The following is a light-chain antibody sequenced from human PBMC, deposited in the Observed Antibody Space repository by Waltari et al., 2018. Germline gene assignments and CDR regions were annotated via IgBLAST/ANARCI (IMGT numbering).Light chain of an antibody. CDR1: QPVSTY. Sequence: IVLTQSPATLSFSPGERATLSCRASQPVSTYLAWFQQKPGQAPRLLIYDASNRAPGIPARFSGSGSGTDFSLTISSLEPEDFAVYYCHQRSLWPWTFDQGTKVAIK. J-gene: IGKJ1*01. V-gene: IGKV3-11*01. CDR3: HQRSLWPWT. CDR2: DAS.